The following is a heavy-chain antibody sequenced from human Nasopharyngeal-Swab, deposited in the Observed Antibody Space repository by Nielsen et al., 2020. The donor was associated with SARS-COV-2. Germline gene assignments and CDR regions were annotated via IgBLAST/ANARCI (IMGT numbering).Heavy chain of an antibody. Sequence: GESLKISCAASGFTFSSYSMNWVRQAPGKGLEWVSSISSSSYIYYADSVKGRFTISRDNAKNSLYLQMNSLRAEDTAVYYCASLVVPAAGGYWGQGTLVTVSS. J-gene: IGHJ4*02. D-gene: IGHD2-2*01. CDR2: ISSSSYI. V-gene: IGHV3-21*01. CDR3: ASLVVPAAGGY. CDR1: GFTFSSYS.